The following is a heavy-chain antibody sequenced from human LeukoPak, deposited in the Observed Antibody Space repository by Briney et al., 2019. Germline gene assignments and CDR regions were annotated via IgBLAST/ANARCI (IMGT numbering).Heavy chain of an antibody. D-gene: IGHD1-7*01. J-gene: IGHJ6*02. CDR1: GGTFSSYA. V-gene: IGHV1-18*01. CDR3: ARLGTSYYYYGMDV. CDR2: ISAYNGNT. Sequence: ASVKVSCKASGGTFSSYAISWVRQAPGQGLEWMGWISAYNGNTNYAQKLQGRVTMTTDTSTSTAYMELRSLRSDDTAVYYCARLGTSYYYYGMDVWGQGTTVTVSS.